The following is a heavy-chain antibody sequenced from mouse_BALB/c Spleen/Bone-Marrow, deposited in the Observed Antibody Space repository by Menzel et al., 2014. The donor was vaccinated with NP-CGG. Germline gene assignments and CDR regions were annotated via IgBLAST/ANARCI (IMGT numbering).Heavy chain of an antibody. CDR1: GFTFNSNT. Sequence: EVMLVESGGGLVQPGGSLKLSCAASGFTFNSNTMSWVRQTPEKRLEWVAYITNGGGATYYLDTVKGRFTISRDSAKNTLYLQMSSLKSEDTAMYYCARSRYPFYAMDSWGQGTSVTVSS. V-gene: IGHV5-12-2*01. CDR3: ARSRYPFYAMDS. CDR2: ITNGGGAT. J-gene: IGHJ4*01. D-gene: IGHD2-14*01.